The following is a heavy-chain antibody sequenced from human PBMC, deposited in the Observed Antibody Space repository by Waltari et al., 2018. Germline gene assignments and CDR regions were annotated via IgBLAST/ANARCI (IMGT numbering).Heavy chain of an antibody. D-gene: IGHD2-8*01. V-gene: IGHV3-23*01. CDR1: GCTSRRYA. Sequence: EVQLLESGGGLVQPGGSLRRSCAASGCTSRRYALSWVRQAPGKGLGWVSGLSNSGGSTYFADSVKGRFTISRDNSKNTLYLQMNSLRAEDTAVYYCAKPLLVYPINWYFDLWGRGTLVTVSS. J-gene: IGHJ2*01. CDR2: LSNSGGST. CDR3: AKPLLVYPINWYFDL.